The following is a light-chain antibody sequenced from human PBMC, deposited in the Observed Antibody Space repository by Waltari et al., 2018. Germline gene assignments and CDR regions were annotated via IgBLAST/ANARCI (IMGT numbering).Light chain of an antibody. CDR2: DVN. V-gene: IGLV2-11*01. Sequence: QAALTQPPSVSKSLGPSVTIACTGTSSYGVGSKAGSCYHQHPGTAPRLLIYDVNKRPSGVSDRFSGSKSGNTASLTISGLQAEDEADYYCFSYRSGSIFLFGGGTRLTVL. CDR1: SSYGVGSKA. J-gene: IGLJ2*01. CDR3: FSYRSGSIFL.